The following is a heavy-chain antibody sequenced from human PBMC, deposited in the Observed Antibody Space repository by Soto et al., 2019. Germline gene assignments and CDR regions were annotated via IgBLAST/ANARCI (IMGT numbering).Heavy chain of an antibody. Sequence: QVQLQQWGAGLLKPSETLSLTCAVYGGSFSGYYWSWIRPPPGKGLEWIGEINHSGSTNYNPSLKSRVTISVDTSKNQFSLKLSSVTAADTAVYYCARGRGYSYGYSDYWGQGTLVTVSS. V-gene: IGHV4-34*01. CDR3: ARGRGYSYGYSDY. CDR2: INHSGST. CDR1: GGSFSGYY. D-gene: IGHD5-18*01. J-gene: IGHJ4*02.